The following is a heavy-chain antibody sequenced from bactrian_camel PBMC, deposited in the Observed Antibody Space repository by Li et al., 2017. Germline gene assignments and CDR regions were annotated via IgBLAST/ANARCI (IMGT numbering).Heavy chain of an antibody. Sequence: VQLVESGGDSVQAGGSLRLSCAASGYDFSGGCMAWFRQVPGKQRDGVASICTRIGHSYYAGSVQGRFTISRDSAKNTVYLQMNSLKPEDAAVYYCAADREYPCRLTDQNTFAFWGQGTQVTVS. CDR3: AADREYPCRLTDQNTFAF. J-gene: IGHJ6*01. V-gene: IGHV3S40*01. CDR1: GYDFSGGC. D-gene: IGHD4*01. CDR2: ICTRIGHS.